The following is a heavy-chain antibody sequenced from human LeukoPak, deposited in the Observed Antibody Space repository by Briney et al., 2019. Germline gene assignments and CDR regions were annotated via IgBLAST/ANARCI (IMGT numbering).Heavy chain of an antibody. Sequence: SETLSLTCTVSGGSISSYYWSWIRQPPGKGLEWIGYIYYSGSTNYNPSLKSRVTISVDTSKNQFSLKLSSVTAADTAVYYCARHLSRTYSYAPYGYFDLWGRGTLVTVSS. CDR2: IYYSGST. D-gene: IGHD5-18*01. CDR3: ARHLSRTYSYAPYGYFDL. CDR1: GGSISSYY. J-gene: IGHJ2*01. V-gene: IGHV4-59*08.